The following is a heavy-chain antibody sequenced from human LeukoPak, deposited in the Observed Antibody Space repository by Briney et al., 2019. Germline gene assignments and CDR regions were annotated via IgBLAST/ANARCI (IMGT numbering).Heavy chain of an antibody. CDR1: GFNYCRHW. CDR3: VRDSYTNTWHFQEEDY. J-gene: IGHJ4*02. D-gene: IGHD2-2*02. CDR2: IWQDGREI. V-gene: IGHV3-7*01. Sequence: GGSLRHSYTASGFNYCRHWMTWVRQGPGRGREWVANIWQDGREIYYVDSVKGRFTISRDTAKNSLFLQMNCLRAEDTAVYYCVRDSYTNTWHFQEEDYWGQGTLVTVSS.